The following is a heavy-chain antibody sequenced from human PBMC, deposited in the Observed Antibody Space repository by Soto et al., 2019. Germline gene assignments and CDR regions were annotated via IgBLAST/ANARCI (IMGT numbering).Heavy chain of an antibody. D-gene: IGHD3-22*01. CDR3: ARDYYDSSGYRYYYYGMDV. J-gene: IGHJ6*02. CDR2: TYYSGST. V-gene: IGHV4-31*03. Sequence: PSETLSLTCTVSGGSISSGGYYWSWIRQHPGKGLEWIGYTYYSGSTYYNPSLKSRVTISVDTSKNQFSLKLSSVTAADTAVYYCARDYYDSSGYRYYYYGMDVWGQGTTVPSP. CDR1: GGSISSGGYY.